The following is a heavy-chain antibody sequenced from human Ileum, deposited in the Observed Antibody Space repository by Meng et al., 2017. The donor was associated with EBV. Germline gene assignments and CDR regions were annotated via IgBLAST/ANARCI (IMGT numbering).Heavy chain of an antibody. V-gene: IGHV4-34*01. CDR1: GGSFNGYY. J-gene: IGHJ1*01. CDR2: INHSGST. Sequence: QGQPQQWGGGLLKPSETLSRTCGVYGGSFNGYYWTWIRQPPGKGLEWIGEINHSGSTNYNPSLKSRVIISVDTSKNQFSLNLSSVTAADTAVYYCARGVYGPTTRGREYFIHWGRGTLVTVSS. D-gene: IGHD2-8*01. CDR3: ARGVYGPTTRGREYFIH.